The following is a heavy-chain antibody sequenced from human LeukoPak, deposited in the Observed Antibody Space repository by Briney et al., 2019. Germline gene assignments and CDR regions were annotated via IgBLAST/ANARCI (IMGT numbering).Heavy chain of an antibody. J-gene: IGHJ5*02. D-gene: IGHD3-10*01. Sequence: SETLSLTCAVYGGSFSGYYWSWIRQPPGKGLEWIGEINHSGSTNYNPSRKSRVTISVGTSKNQFSLKLSSVTAADTAVYYCARGLPTMVRGVIRSFDPWGQGTLVTVSS. V-gene: IGHV4-34*01. CDR2: INHSGST. CDR3: ARGLPTMVRGVIRSFDP. CDR1: GGSFSGYY.